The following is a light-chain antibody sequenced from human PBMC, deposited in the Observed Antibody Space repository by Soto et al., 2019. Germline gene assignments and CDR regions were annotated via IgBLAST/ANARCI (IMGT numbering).Light chain of an antibody. Sequence: EIVLTQSPATLSLSPGERATLSCKASQSVYIYLAWYQHKSGQAPRLLIYDASNRATGIPARFSGSGSGTDFTLTISSLEPEDFAVYYCPQRSNWPLTFGGGTQVDIK. V-gene: IGKV3-11*01. CDR3: PQRSNWPLT. J-gene: IGKJ4*01. CDR1: QSVYIY. CDR2: DAS.